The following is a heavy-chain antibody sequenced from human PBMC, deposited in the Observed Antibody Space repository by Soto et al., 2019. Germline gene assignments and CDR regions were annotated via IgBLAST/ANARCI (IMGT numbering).Heavy chain of an antibody. J-gene: IGHJ3*02. V-gene: IGHV4-59*11. Sequence: QVQLQESGPGLVKPSETLFLTCTVSGDSISSHYWSWIRQPPGKGLEWLGNIHYSGATKYTPSMKSRVSISLDTSKSQIALRGSSVTAPDAAVYYCAIDHWTSYHDGSGYSTDAVDIWCQGTMV. CDR1: GDSISSHY. CDR3: AIDHWTSYHDGSGYSTDAVDI. D-gene: IGHD3-22*01. CDR2: IHYSGAT.